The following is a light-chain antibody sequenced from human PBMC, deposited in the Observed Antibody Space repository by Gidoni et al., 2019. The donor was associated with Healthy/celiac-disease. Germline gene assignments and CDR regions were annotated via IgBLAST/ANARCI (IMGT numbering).Light chain of an antibody. J-gene: IGLJ1*01. CDR1: SSDVGSYNL. Sequence: QSALTQPASVSGSPGQSSPSTCTGTSSDVGSYNLVSWYQQHPGKAPKLMIYEGIKRPSVFSNRFSGSKSGNTASLTISGLQAEDEADYYCCSYAGSSTPYYVFGTGTKVTVL. CDR2: EGI. V-gene: IGLV2-23*01. CDR3: CSYAGSSTPYYV.